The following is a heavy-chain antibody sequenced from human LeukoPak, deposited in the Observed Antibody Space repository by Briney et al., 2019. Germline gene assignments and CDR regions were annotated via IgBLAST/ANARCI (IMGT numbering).Heavy chain of an antibody. J-gene: IGHJ5*02. CDR2: IYYSGST. Sequence: SETLSLTCTVSGGSISSSSYYWGWIRQPPGKGLEWIGSIYYSGSTYYNLSLKSRVTISVDTSKNQFSLKLSSVTAADTAVYYCARYYDSSGYYYVDWFDPWGQGTLVTVSS. CDR3: ARYYDSSGYYYVDWFDP. D-gene: IGHD3-22*01. CDR1: GGSISSSSYY. V-gene: IGHV4-39*07.